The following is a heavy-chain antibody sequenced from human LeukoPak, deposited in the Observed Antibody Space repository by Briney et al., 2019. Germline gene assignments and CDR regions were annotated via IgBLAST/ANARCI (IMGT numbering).Heavy chain of an antibody. J-gene: IGHJ4*02. Sequence: GGPLRLSCAASGFTVSGNYMSWVRQAPGKGLEWLSVIHRGGNTYYADSVKGRFTIPRDSSKNTVFLQMDSLRAEDTAVYYCARDPGYGLRVDYGDYWGQGTLVTVSS. CDR2: IHRGGNT. D-gene: IGHD3-10*01. CDR3: ARDPGYGLRVDYGDY. CDR1: GFTVSGNY. V-gene: IGHV3-66*01.